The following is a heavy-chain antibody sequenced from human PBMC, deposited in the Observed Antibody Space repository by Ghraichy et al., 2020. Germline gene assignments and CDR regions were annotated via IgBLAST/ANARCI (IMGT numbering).Heavy chain of an antibody. V-gene: IGHV3-30*18. J-gene: IGHJ4*02. D-gene: IGHD3-22*01. CDR3: AKDGLAFTHYYESSGYYHGYFDN. CDR1: GFTFSNYG. CDR2: ISYEGSNK. Sequence: GESLNISCAVSGFTFSNYGMHWVRQAPGKGLEWVAVISYEGSNKNYADSVKGRFTISRDNSKNTLYLQMNSLRPEDTAVYYCAKDGLAFTHYYESSGYYHGYFDNWGQGTLVTVSS.